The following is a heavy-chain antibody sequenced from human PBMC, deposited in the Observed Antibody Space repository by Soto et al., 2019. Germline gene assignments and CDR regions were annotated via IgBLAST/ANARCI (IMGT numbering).Heavy chain of an antibody. Sequence: GASVKVSCKASGYTFTSYGISWVRQAPGQGLEWMGWISAYNGNTNYAQKLQGRVTMTTDTSTSTAYMELRSLRSDDTAVYYCAKEIGYSGHDWFDHWGQGTQVTVSS. V-gene: IGHV1-18*01. CDR3: AKEIGYSGHDWFDH. CDR2: ISAYNGNT. D-gene: IGHD5-12*01. J-gene: IGHJ5*02. CDR1: GYTFTSYG.